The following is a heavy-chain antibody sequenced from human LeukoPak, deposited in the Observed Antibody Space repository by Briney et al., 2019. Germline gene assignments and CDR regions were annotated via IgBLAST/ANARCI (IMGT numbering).Heavy chain of an antibody. CDR1: GYTFTSYG. V-gene: IGHV1-18*01. Sequence: ASVKVSCKASGYTFTSYGISWVRQAPGQGLEWMGWISAHNGNTNYAQKLQGRVTMTTDTSTSTAYMELRSLRSDDTAVYYCARFRFVDTAMVTPKYYFDYWGQGTLVTVSS. J-gene: IGHJ4*02. D-gene: IGHD5-18*01. CDR2: ISAHNGNT. CDR3: ARFRFVDTAMVTPKYYFDY.